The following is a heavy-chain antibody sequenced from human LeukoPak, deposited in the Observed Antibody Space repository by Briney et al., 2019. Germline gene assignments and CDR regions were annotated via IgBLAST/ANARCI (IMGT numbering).Heavy chain of an antibody. CDR2: IGTGTAGET. V-gene: IGHV3-13*01. Sequence: PGRSLRLSCAASGFSLSKYDIHWVRQGTGNGLEWVSVIGTGTAGETYYSDSVKGRFTISRENAKNSLYLQMNSLRVGDTAIYYCARGGTYDILTGYSNDAFDMWGQGTMVTVSS. D-gene: IGHD3-9*01. CDR3: ARGGTYDILTGYSNDAFDM. CDR1: GFSLSKYD. J-gene: IGHJ3*02.